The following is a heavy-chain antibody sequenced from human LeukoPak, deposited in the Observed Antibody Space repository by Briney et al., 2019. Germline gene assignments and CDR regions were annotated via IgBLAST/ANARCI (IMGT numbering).Heavy chain of an antibody. V-gene: IGHV3-30-3*02. CDR1: GFTSSKYS. D-gene: IGHD6-19*01. J-gene: IGHJ6*02. CDR2: ISYDGSNK. Sequence: GGTLRISCAVSGFTSSKYSMHRVLQAPGKRLNWEAGISYDGSNKYYADSVKGRFIISRDNSKNTLYLQMNSLRAEDMAVYYCAKDRSGYIAVADPCYYGMDVWGQGTTVTVSS. CDR3: AKDRSGYIAVADPCYYGMDV.